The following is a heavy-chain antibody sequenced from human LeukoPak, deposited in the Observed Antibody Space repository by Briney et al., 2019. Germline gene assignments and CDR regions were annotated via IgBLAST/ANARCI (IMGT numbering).Heavy chain of an antibody. J-gene: IGHJ4*02. CDR2: IYYSGTT. D-gene: IGHD6-19*01. CDR3: ARGGGGEYSSGWYDY. V-gene: IGHV4-59*01. CDR1: GGSISSYY. Sequence: SETLSLTCTVSGGSISSYYWSWIRQPPGKGLEGLGYIYYSGTTNYNPSLKSRVTISGATSKNQFSLNLSSVTAADTAVYYCARGGGGEYSSGWYDYWGQGTLVTVSS.